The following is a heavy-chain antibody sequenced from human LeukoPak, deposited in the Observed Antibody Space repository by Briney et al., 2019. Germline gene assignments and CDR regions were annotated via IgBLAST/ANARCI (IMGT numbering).Heavy chain of an antibody. D-gene: IGHD6-13*01. CDR1: GYTFTSYG. CDR3: ARAGYSSSWFFDY. Sequence: ASVKVSCKASGYTFTSYGISWVRQAPGQGLEWMGWISAYNGNTNYAQKLQGRVTMTTDTSTSTVYMELRSLRSDDTAVYYCARAGYSSSWFFDYWGQGTLVTVSS. V-gene: IGHV1-18*01. CDR2: ISAYNGNT. J-gene: IGHJ4*02.